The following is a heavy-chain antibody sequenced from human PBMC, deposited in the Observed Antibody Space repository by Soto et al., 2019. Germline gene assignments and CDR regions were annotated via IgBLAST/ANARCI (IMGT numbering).Heavy chain of an antibody. CDR3: ARDAVTIFGVVIHYMDV. CDR1: GFTFSSYW. Sequence: EVQLVESGGGLVQPGGSLRLSCAASGFTFSSYWMSWVRQAPGKGLEWVANIKQDGSEKYYVDSVKGRFTISRDNAKNSLYLQMNILRAGNTAVYNCARDAVTIFGVVIHYMDVWGKGTTVTVSS. V-gene: IGHV3-7*01. J-gene: IGHJ6*03. D-gene: IGHD3-3*01. CDR2: IKQDGSEK.